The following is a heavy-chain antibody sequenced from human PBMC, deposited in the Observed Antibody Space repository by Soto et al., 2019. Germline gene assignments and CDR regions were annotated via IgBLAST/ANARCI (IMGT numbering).Heavy chain of an antibody. CDR3: AKDTYYHDSSGYYVFDH. Sequence: QVQLVESGGGVVQPGRSLSLSCTASGFTFSSYGMHWVHQTPGMGLEWVAHISYDGNNEHYTDSVKGRFTISRDNSKNTVYLQMNSLRTEDTALYYCAKDTYYHDSSGYYVFDHWGQGTLVTVSS. D-gene: IGHD3-22*01. J-gene: IGHJ4*02. V-gene: IGHV3-30*18. CDR1: GFTFSSYG. CDR2: ISYDGNNE.